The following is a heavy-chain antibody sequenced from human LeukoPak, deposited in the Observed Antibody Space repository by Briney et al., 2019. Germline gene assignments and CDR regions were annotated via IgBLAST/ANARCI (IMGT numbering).Heavy chain of an antibody. CDR1: GFTYSSHW. J-gene: IGHJ5*01. CDR2: IKPDGSEK. Sequence: GGSLRLSCEASGFTYSSHWMTWVRQAPGKGLEWVANIKPDGSEKYYVDSVKGRFTISRDNAKNSLYLQMNSLRGDDTAVYYCASERPSSSWCDFWGQGTLVSVSS. D-gene: IGHD6-13*01. CDR3: ASERPSSSWCDF. V-gene: IGHV3-7*01.